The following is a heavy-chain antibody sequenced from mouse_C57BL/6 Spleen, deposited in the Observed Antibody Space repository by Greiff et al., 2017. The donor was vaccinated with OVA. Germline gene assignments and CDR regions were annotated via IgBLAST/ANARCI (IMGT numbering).Heavy chain of an antibody. V-gene: IGHV1-26*01. Sequence: EVQLQQSGPELVKPGASVKISCKASGYTFTDYYMNWVKQSHGKSLEWIGDINPNNGGTSYNQKFKGKATLTVDKSSSTAYMELRSLTSEDSAVYYCAPIYYDYDWYFDVWGTGTTVTVSS. J-gene: IGHJ1*03. CDR1: GYTFTDYY. D-gene: IGHD2-4*01. CDR3: APIYYDYDWYFDV. CDR2: INPNNGGT.